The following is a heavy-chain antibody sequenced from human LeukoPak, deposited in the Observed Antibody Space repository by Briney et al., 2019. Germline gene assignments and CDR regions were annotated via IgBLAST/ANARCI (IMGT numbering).Heavy chain of an antibody. CDR1: GFTFSSYS. D-gene: IGHD3-22*01. CDR3: ARRPWGYYDSSGHYYFDY. CDR2: ISSSSSTI. V-gene: IGHV3-48*01. Sequence: PGGSLRLSCAASGFTFSSYSVNWVRQAPGKGLEWVSYISSSSSTIYYADSVKGRFTISRDNAKNSLYLQMNSLRAEDTAVYYCARRPWGYYDSSGHYYFDYWGQGTLVTVSS. J-gene: IGHJ4*02.